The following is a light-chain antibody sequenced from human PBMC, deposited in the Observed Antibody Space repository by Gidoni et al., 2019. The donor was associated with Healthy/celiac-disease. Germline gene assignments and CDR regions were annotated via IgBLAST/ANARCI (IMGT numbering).Light chain of an antibody. J-gene: IGLJ2*01. CDR3: QSYDSSLVV. CDR2: GNS. CDR1: SSNIGAGYD. Sequence: SVLTQPPSVSGAPAQRVTISCTGSSSNIGAGYDVHWYQQLPGTAPKLLIYGNSNRPSGVPDRFSGSKSGTSASLAITGLQAEDEADYYCQSYDSSLVVFGGGTKLTVL. V-gene: IGLV1-40*01.